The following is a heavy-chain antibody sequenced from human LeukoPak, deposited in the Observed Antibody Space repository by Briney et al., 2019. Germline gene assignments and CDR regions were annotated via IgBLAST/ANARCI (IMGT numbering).Heavy chain of an antibody. CDR2: ISPSGGIT. D-gene: IGHD1-14*01. CDR3: ARGPPIEDLPGLSDY. J-gene: IGHJ4*02. Sequence: GGSLRLSCAAFGFTFSSHGMNWVRQAPGKGLEWVSGISPSGGITYYTDSVKGRFTISRDNSKNTQSLQMNSLRAEDTAVYYCARGPPIEDLPGLSDYWGQGTLVTVSS. CDR1: GFTFSSHG. V-gene: IGHV3-23*01.